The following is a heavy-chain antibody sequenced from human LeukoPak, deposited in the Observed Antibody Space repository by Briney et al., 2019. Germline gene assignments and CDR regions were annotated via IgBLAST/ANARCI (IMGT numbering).Heavy chain of an antibody. Sequence: GGSLRLSCTASGFTFGDYAMSWVRQAPGKGLEWVGFIRSKAYGGTTEYVASVKGRFTISRDDSKSIAYLQMNSLKTEDTAVYYCTRDLGSQLGVYYYYGMDVWGQGTTVTVSS. CDR1: GFTFGDYA. CDR2: IRSKAYGGTT. J-gene: IGHJ6*02. CDR3: TRDLGSQLGVYYYYGMDV. D-gene: IGHD3-3*01. V-gene: IGHV3-49*04.